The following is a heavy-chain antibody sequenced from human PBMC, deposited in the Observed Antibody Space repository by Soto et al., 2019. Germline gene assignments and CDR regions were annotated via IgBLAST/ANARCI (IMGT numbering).Heavy chain of an antibody. D-gene: IGHD1-7*01. CDR3: AKDIKGTGTNVIYDS. V-gene: IGHV3-23*01. Sequence: EVQLLESGGSLVQPGGSLRLSCAASGFSFSTYAMGWVRQAPGKGLEWVSAISGSGSATYYADPLKGRFTISRDNSKDTLYMQMNRLRAGDAAVYSCAKDIKGTGTNVIYDSWGQGSLVTVSS. CDR2: ISGSGSAT. CDR1: GFSFSTYA. J-gene: IGHJ4*02.